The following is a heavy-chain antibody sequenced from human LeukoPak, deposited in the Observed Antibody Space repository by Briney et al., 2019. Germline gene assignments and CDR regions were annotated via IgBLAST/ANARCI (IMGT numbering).Heavy chain of an antibody. Sequence: SETLSLTYTVSGGSISGHYWSWIRQPPGKGLEWIGYVYYSETTTKYSPSLKSRVTISIDTSKNQFSLELSSVTAADTAVYYCARTTIFGVVKSFDYWGQGTLVTVSS. V-gene: IGHV4-59*11. CDR1: GGSISGHY. J-gene: IGHJ4*02. CDR2: VYYSETTT. CDR3: ARTTIFGVVKSFDY. D-gene: IGHD3-3*02.